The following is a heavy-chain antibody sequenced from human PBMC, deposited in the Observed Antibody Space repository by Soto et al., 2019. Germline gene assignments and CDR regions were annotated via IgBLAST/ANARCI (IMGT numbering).Heavy chain of an antibody. Sequence: QVQLVESGGGVVQPGRSLRLSCAASGFTFSSYAMHWVRQAPGKGLEWVAVISYDGSNKYYADSVKGRFTISRDNSKNTLYLQMNSLRAEDTAVYYCARDKGYDFWSGDFDYWGQGTLVTVSS. D-gene: IGHD3-3*01. V-gene: IGHV3-30-3*01. J-gene: IGHJ4*02. CDR1: GFTFSSYA. CDR3: ARDKGYDFWSGDFDY. CDR2: ISYDGSNK.